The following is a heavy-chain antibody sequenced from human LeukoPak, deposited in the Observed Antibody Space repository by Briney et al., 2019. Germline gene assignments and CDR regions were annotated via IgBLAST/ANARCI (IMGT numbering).Heavy chain of an antibody. CDR2: INHSGST. J-gene: IGHJ5*02. CDR3: VVQLLPSWFDP. CDR1: GGSFSGYY. V-gene: IGHV4-34*01. Sequence: SETLSLTCAVYGGSFSGYYWSWIRQPPGKGLEWIGEINHSGSTNYNPSVKSRVTISVDTSKNQFSLKLSSVTAADTAVYYCVVQLLPSWFDPWGQGTLVTVSS. D-gene: IGHD2-15*01.